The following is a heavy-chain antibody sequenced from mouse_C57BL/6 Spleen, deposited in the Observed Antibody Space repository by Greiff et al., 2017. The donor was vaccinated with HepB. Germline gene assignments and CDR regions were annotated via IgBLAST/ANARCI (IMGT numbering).Heavy chain of an antibody. V-gene: IGHV1-69*01. CDR3: ARAISTVVWGYFDC. Sequence: VQLQQPGAELVMPGASVKLSCKASGYTFTSYWMHWVKQRPGQGLEWIGEIDPSDSYTNYNQKFKGKSTLTVDKSSSTAYMQLSSLTSEDSAVYYCARAISTVVWGYFDCWGAGTTVTVSS. D-gene: IGHD1-1*01. J-gene: IGHJ1*01. CDR2: IDPSDSYT. CDR1: GYTFTSYW.